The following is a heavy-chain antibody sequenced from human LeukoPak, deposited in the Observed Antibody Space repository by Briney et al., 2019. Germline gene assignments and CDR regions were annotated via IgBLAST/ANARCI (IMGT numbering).Heavy chain of an antibody. V-gene: IGHV4-39*01. D-gene: IGHD6-13*01. CDR2: IYYSGST. Sequence: PSETLSLTCTVSGGSISTNNYYWGWIRQPPGKDLEWIGGIYYSGSTYYNPSLKSRVTISVDTSKNLFSLKVSSVTAADTAVYYCSRHRSAPAGPSFDYWGQGTLVTVSS. CDR3: SRHRSAPAGPSFDY. CDR1: GGSISTNNYY. J-gene: IGHJ4*02.